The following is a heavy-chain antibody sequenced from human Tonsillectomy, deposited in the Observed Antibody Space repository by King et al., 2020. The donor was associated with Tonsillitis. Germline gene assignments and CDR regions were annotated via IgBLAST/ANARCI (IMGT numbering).Heavy chain of an antibody. D-gene: IGHD6-19*01. CDR2: IFHSGTT. J-gene: IGHJ4*02. CDR1: AYSISSGYY. Sequence: QLQESGPGLVKPSETLSLTCGVSAYSISSGYYWGWIRQPPEKGLEWIGSIFHSGTTYYNPSLKSRVTISLDTSKNQFSLKLSSVTAADPAVYYCARGRYGIAVAGPSRNYFDYWGQGNLVTVSS. CDR3: ARGRYGIAVAGPSRNYFDY. V-gene: IGHV4-38-2*01.